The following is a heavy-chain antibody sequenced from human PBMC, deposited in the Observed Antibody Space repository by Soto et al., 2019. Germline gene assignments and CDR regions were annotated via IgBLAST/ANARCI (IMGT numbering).Heavy chain of an antibody. CDR3: ARDPEYDITWGMDV. Sequence: PSQTQSRTCDISGDRDSSNSAAWNWIRQSPSRGLEWLGRTYYRSKWYNDYAVSVKSRITINPDTSKNQFSLQLNSVTPEDTAVYYCARDPEYDITWGMDVWGQGTTVTVSS. CDR2: TYYRSKWYN. CDR1: GDRDSSNSAA. V-gene: IGHV6-1*01. J-gene: IGHJ6*02. D-gene: IGHD3-9*01.